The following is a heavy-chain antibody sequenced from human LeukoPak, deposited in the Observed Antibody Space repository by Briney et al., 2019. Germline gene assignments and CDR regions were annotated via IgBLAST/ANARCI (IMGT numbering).Heavy chain of an antibody. CDR1: GFTFSSYG. J-gene: IGHJ2*01. CDR2: ISGSGSIT. CDR3: AKDNKMIVVVITGWYFDL. V-gene: IGHV3-23*01. Sequence: GGSLRLSCAASGFTFSSYGMNWVRQAPGEGLEWVSVISGSGSITYYADSVKGRFTITRDNSKNTLYLQMNSLRAEDTAVYYCAKDNKMIVVVITGWYFDLWGRGTLVTVSS. D-gene: IGHD3-22*01.